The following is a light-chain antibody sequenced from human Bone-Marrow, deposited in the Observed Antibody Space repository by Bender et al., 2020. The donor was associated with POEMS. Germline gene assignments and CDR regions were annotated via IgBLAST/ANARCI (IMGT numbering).Light chain of an antibody. Sequence: SYELTQPLSVSVALGQTAMITCGGNDIENKNVHWYQQKPGQAPVLVIYRDNNRPSGIPERFSGSNSGNTATLTISGTQAMDEADYYCQAWDTYSVIFGGGTKLTVL. CDR2: RDN. CDR1: DIENKN. J-gene: IGLJ2*01. V-gene: IGLV3-9*01. CDR3: QAWDTYSVI.